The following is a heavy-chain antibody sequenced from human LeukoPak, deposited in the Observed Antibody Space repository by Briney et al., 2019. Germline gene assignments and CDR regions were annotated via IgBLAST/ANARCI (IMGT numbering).Heavy chain of an antibody. CDR3: AKAPHDHGDYLAGLDI. V-gene: IGHV3-23*01. CDR1: GLTFSSYA. J-gene: IGHJ3*02. CDR2: ISGSGGST. D-gene: IGHD4-17*01. Sequence: GGSLRLSWAASGLTFSSYAMSWVRQAPGKGLEWVSAISGSGGSTYYADSVKGRFTISRDNSKNTLYLQMNSLRAEDTAVYYCAKAPHDHGDYLAGLDIWGQGTMVTVSS.